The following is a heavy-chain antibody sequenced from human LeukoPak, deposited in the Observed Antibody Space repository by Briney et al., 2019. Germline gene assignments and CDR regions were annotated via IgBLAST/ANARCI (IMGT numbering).Heavy chain of an antibody. CDR3: ARESTEDRPGS. Sequence: EGSLRLPCAGSGFTFSDFWMSWVRQAPGKGLEWVANIDQDGSDKNYVGSVKGRFTISRDDAKNSLFLQMNSLRAEDTAVYYCARESTEDRPGSWGQGTLVIVSS. CDR1: GFTFSDFW. J-gene: IGHJ5*02. V-gene: IGHV3-7*01. D-gene: IGHD5/OR15-5a*01. CDR2: IDQDGSDK.